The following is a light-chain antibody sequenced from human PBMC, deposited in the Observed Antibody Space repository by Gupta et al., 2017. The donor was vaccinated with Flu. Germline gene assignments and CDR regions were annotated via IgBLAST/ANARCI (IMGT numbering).Light chain of an antibody. CDR2: DTS. V-gene: IGKV3-11*01. CDR3: QHRYNGPPMYT. J-gene: IGKJ2*01. Sequence: TLSLSPGGRATLSCRASQSVSNYLAWYQQKPGQAPRLLIYDTSNRATGIPVRFSGSGSGTDFTLTISSLEPEDFAVYFCQHRYNGPPMYTFGQGTKVEIK. CDR1: QSVSNY.